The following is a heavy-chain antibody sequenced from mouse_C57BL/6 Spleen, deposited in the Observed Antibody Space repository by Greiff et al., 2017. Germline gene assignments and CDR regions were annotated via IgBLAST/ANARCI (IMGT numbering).Heavy chain of an antibody. CDR1: GYTFTDSY. CDR2: INPYNGGT. V-gene: IGHV1-19*01. J-gene: IGHJ4*01. Sequence: EVQLQQSGPVLVKPGASVKMSCKASGYTFTDSYMNWVKQSHGKSLEWIGVINPYNGGTSYNQKFKGKATLTVDKSSSTAYMELNSLTSEDSAVYYCARGEGSIYAMDYWGQGTSVTVSS. CDR3: ARGEGSIYAMDY.